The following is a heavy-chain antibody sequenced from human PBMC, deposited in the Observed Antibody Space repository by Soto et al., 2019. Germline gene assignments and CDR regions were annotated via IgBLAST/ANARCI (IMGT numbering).Heavy chain of an antibody. V-gene: IGHV4-4*02. D-gene: IGHD3-16*01. CDR3: ASLFGP. J-gene: IGHJ5*02. CDR1: DGSIVNTNW. Sequence: SETLSLTCVVSDGSIVNTNWWTWVRQPPGKGLEWLGEIYHNGATNYHSSVRGRVTISVDKSNNQFSLLLNSLTAADTAVYYCASLFGPWGQGTLVTVSS. CDR2: IYHNGAT.